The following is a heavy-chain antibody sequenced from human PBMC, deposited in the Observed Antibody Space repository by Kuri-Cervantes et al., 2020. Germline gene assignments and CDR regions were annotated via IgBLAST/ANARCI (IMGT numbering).Heavy chain of an antibody. CDR2: IYYSGST. CDR1: SGSISSYY. V-gene: IGHV4-59*01. J-gene: IGHJ4*02. CDR3: ARDGDGPFDY. D-gene: IGHD5-24*01. Sequence: GSLRLSCTVSSGSISSYYWSWIRQPPGKGLEWIGYIYYSGSTNYNPSLKSRVTISVDTSKNQFSLKLSSVTAADTAVYYCARDGDGPFDYWGQGTLVTVSS.